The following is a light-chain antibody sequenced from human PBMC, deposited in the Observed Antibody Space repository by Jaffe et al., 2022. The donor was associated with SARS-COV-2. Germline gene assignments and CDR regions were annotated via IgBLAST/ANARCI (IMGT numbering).Light chain of an antibody. CDR1: SSDIGTYDY. CDR2: DVT. J-gene: IGLJ2*01. CDR3: SSYTSTTTQVL. V-gene: IGLV2-14*01. Sequence: QSALTQPASVSGSPGQSITISCTGTSSDIGTYDYVSWYQENPGNAPKLIIYDVTSRPSGVSDRFSGSKSGKTASLTISGLQAEDEAIYFCSSYTSTTTQVLFGRGTKLTVL.